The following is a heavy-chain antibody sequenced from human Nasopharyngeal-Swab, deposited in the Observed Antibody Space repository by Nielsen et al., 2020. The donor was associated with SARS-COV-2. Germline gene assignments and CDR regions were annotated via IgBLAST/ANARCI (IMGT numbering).Heavy chain of an antibody. D-gene: IGHD3-10*01. J-gene: IGHJ6*03. CDR3: ARERGRGGIWNYYYYMDV. Sequence: SETLSLTCTVSGGSISSSSYYWGWIRQPPGKGLEWIGSIYYSGSTYYNPSLKSRVTISVDTSKNQFSLKLSSATAADTAVYYCARERGRGGIWNYYYYMDVWGKGTTITVSS. V-gene: IGHV4-39*07. CDR1: GGSISSSSYY. CDR2: IYYSGST.